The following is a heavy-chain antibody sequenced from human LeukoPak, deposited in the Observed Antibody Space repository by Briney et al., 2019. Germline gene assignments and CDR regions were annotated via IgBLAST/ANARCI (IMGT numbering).Heavy chain of an antibody. Sequence: PSETLSLTCAVYAGSLSDYYWSWYRQPPGKGLEWIGEINHGGSTNYNPSLKSRVTISVDTSKKQFSLKLSSVTAADTAVYYCAYSSGYQQQWGQGTLVTVSS. CDR1: AGSLSDYY. CDR3: AYSSGYQQQ. D-gene: IGHD3-22*01. J-gene: IGHJ1*01. V-gene: IGHV4-34*01. CDR2: INHGGST.